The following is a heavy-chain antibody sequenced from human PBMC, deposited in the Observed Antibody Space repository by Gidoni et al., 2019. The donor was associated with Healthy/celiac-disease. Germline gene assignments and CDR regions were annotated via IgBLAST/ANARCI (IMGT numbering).Heavy chain of an antibody. CDR2: ISFDGSYK. D-gene: IGHD3-10*01. J-gene: IGHJ4*02. Sequence: QVQLVESGGGVFQPGRSLRLPCAASGVTFSSYAMHWVRQAPGKGLEWVAVISFDGSYKYYSDSVKGRFTISRDNSKNTLYLQMNSLRDEDTAVYYCAKDLSGSGSFDYWGQGTLVTVSS. CDR3: AKDLSGSGSFDY. V-gene: IGHV3-30*18. CDR1: GVTFSSYA.